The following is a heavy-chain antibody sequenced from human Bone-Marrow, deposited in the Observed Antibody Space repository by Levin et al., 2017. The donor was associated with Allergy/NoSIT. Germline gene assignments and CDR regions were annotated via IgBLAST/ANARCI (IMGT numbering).Heavy chain of an antibody. CDR2: IYTGGGT. V-gene: IGHV3-66*01. D-gene: IGHD3-9*01. CDR3: TRAELVRYFDWFD. CDR1: GFTVSTEY. Sequence: PGGSLRLSCAASGFTVSTEYMSWVRQAPGKGLEWVSVIYTGGGTHYADSVKGRFTISRDNSKNTVYLQMNSLRAEDTAVYYCTRAELVRYFDWFDWGQGTLVTVSS. J-gene: IGHJ1*01.